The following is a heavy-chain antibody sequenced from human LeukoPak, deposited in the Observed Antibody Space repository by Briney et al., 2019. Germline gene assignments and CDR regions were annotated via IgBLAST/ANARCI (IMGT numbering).Heavy chain of an antibody. CDR2: INHSGST. Sequence: SETLSLTCAVDARSFSGYYWSWIRQPPGKGLEWMGEINHSGSTNYNPSLKSRVTISVDTSKNQFSLKLSSVTAADTAVYYCARATRAIRRIDYWGQGTLVTVSS. CDR3: ARATRAIRRIDY. V-gene: IGHV4-34*01. CDR1: ARSFSGYY. J-gene: IGHJ4*02.